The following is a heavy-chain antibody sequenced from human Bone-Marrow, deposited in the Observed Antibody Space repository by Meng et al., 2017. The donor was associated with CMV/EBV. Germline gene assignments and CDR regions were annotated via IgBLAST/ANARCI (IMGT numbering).Heavy chain of an antibody. CDR1: GFTFGDYA. V-gene: IGHV3-9*01. D-gene: IGHD6-13*01. CDR2: ISWSSDAI. CDR3: AKDPTILGNTWYGDWYFDL. J-gene: IGHJ2*01. Sequence: SLKISCAASGFTFGDYAMHWVRQVPGKGLEWVSGISWSSDAIGYAASVKGRFTMSRDNAKNSIYLQMNSLRPEDTALYYCAKDPTILGNTWYGDWYFDLWGRGTLVTVSS.